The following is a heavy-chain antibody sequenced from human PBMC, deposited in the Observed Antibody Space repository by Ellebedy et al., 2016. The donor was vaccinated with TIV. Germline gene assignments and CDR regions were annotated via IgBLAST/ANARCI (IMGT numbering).Heavy chain of an antibody. J-gene: IGHJ4*02. Sequence: ASVKVSCKASGFKFTNYGFTWLRQAPGQGLEWMGSISHQGETNYLQKLQGRVSMTTDTSTSTAYMELRSVTFDDTALYYCAREGFDYWGQGTLVTVS. V-gene: IGHV1-18*04. CDR3: AREGFDY. CDR1: GFKFTNYG. CDR2: SISHQGET.